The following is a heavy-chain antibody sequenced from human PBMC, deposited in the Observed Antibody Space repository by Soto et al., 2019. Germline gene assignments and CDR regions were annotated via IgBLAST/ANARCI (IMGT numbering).Heavy chain of an antibody. J-gene: IGHJ3*02. CDR1: GITLSTYD. CDR3: AKDRGLAKPDAFDI. Sequence: PGRSPRLSCAASGITLSTYDLNSVRQAPGKGLEWVSYISNSDDTIYYADSVKGRFTISRDNSKTTLYLQMNSLRAEDTAVYYCAKDRGLAKPDAFDIWGQGTSVAASS. CDR2: ISNSDDTI. V-gene: IGHV3-48*03. D-gene: IGHD6-19*01.